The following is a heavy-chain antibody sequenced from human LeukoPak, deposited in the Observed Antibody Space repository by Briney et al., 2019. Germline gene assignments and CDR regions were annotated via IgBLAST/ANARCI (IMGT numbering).Heavy chain of an antibody. CDR2: ISAYNGNT. D-gene: IGHD6-13*01. V-gene: IGHV1-18*04. CDR1: GYTFTGYY. J-gene: IGHJ6*03. CDR3: AREVAAAGLYYYYYMDV. Sequence: ASVKVSCKASGYTFTGYYMHWVRQAPGQGLEWMGWISAYNGNTNYAQKLQGRVTMTTDTSTSTAYMELRSLRSDDTAVYYCAREVAAAGLYYYYYMDVWGKGTTVTVSS.